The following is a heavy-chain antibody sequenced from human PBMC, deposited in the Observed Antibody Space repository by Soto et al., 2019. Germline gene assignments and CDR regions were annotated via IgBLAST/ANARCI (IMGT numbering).Heavy chain of an antibody. V-gene: IGHV1-8*01. J-gene: IGHJ4*02. CDR1: GYTFTSYD. Sequence: GASVKVSCKASGYTFTSYDINWVRQATGQGLEYLGWMNPNIGNTGYAQKFQGRVTITADTSTSTAYMELSSLRSEDTAVYYCARDPPHVEMATIEGSLGSHYWGQGTLVTVSS. CDR2: MNPNIGNT. D-gene: IGHD5-12*01. CDR3: ARDPPHVEMATIEGSLGSHY.